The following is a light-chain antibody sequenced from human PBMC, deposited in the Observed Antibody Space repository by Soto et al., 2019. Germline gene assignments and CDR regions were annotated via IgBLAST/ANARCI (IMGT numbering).Light chain of an antibody. Sequence: QSVLTQPPSASGTPGQRVTISCSGSSSNIGSNYVYWYQQLPGTAPKLLIYSNNQRPSGVPDRFSGSKSGTSASLAISGLRSEDEAEYYCAAWDDSLSGYVVGTGTKVTVL. CDR3: AAWDDSLSGYV. V-gene: IGLV1-47*02. J-gene: IGLJ1*01. CDR2: SNN. CDR1: SSNIGSNY.